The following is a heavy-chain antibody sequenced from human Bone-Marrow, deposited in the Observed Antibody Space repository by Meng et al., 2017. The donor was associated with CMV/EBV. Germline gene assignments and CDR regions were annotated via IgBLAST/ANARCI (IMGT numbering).Heavy chain of an antibody. D-gene: IGHD4-17*01. CDR1: GFTFSSYA. J-gene: IGHJ6*02. V-gene: IGHV3-30-3*01. CDR2: ISYDGSNK. CDR3: ARPSDYGDYYPYMDV. Sequence: GESLKIFRAASGFTFSSYAMHWVRQAPGKGQEWLAVISYDGSNKYYADSVKGRFTISRDNSKNTLYLQMNSLRAEDTAVYYCARPSDYGDYYPYMDVWGQGNTVTVSS.